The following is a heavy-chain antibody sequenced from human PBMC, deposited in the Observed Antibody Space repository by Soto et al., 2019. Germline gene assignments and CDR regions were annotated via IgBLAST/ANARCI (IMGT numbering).Heavy chain of an antibody. V-gene: IGHV3-30-3*01. J-gene: IGHJ6*02. CDR2: ISYDGSNK. CDR3: ARGTTTSAFSAMDV. CDR1: GFTFSNNA. D-gene: IGHD1-1*01. Sequence: QVQLVESGGGVVQPGRSLRLSCAASGFTFSNNAMDWVSQAPGKGLEWVAVISYDGSNKYIAESVKGRFTISRDNSKNTLFLQINSLRAEDTAIYYCARGTTTSAFSAMDVWGQGTTVTVSS.